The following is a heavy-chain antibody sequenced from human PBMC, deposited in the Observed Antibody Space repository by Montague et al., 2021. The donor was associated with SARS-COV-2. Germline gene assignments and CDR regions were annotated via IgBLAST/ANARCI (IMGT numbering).Heavy chain of an antibody. Sequence: SETLSLTCAVYGGSFSGYNWGWVRQSPGKGLEWIGQINDSGGTKYNPSLKGRVTISLGTSKNQFSLKLSSVTAADTAVYYCARGVPGYWGQGTLVTVSS. CDR1: GGSFSGYN. D-gene: IGHD4/OR15-4a*01. CDR2: INDSGGT. V-gene: IGHV4-34*01. J-gene: IGHJ4*02. CDR3: ARGVPGY.